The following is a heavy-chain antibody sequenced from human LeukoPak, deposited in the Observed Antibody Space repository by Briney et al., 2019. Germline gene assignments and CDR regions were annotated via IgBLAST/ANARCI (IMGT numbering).Heavy chain of an antibody. CDR2: INSDGSST. Sequence: PGGSLRLSCAASGFTFSSYWMHWVRQAPGKGLVWVSRINSDGSSTSYADSVKGRFTISRDNAKNTLYLQMNSLRAEDTAVYYCARDGPNRVTIVNYGMDVWGQGTTVTVSS. CDR1: GFTFSSYW. V-gene: IGHV3-74*01. D-gene: IGHD3-9*01. J-gene: IGHJ6*02. CDR3: ARDGPNRVTIVNYGMDV.